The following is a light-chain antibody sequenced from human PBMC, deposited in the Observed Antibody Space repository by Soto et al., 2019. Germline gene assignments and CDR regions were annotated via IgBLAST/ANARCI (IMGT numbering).Light chain of an antibody. J-gene: IGLJ1*01. CDR2: EVS. CDR1: SSDVGGYNY. Sequence: QSVLTQPASVSGSPGQSITISFTGTSSDVGGYNYVSWYQQHPGKAPKLMIYEVSNRPSGVSNRFSGSKSGNTASLTISGLQAEDEADYYCSSYTSSRTLYVFGTGTKVTVL. CDR3: SSYTSSRTLYV. V-gene: IGLV2-14*01.